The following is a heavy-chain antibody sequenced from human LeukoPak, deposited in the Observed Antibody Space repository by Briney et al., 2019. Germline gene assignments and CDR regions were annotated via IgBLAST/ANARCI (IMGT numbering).Heavy chain of an antibody. D-gene: IGHD5-12*01. V-gene: IGHV3-23*01. J-gene: IGHJ4*02. CDR3: AKDPYRASSGLVDY. Sequence: GGSLRLSCATSGFTFSNYSVSWVSQAPGKGLEWVSSISGSGGTTYYADSVKGRFTISRDNSKNTLYLQRNSLRAEDTAVYYCAKDPYRASSGLVDYWGQGTLVTVSS. CDR2: ISGSGGTT. CDR1: GFTFSNYS.